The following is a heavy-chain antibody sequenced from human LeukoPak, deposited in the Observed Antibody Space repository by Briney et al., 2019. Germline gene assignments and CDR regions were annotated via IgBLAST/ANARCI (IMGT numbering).Heavy chain of an antibody. V-gene: IGHV4-59*08. CDR1: GGSINTYY. CDR3: ARSPNRFGELLFPLRY. Sequence: TSETLSLTCSVSGGSINTYYWSWIRQPPGKGLEWIGYIYYSGSTNYNPSLKSRLTISVDTSKNQFSLKLSSVTAADTAVYYCARSPNRFGELLFPLRYWGQGTLVTVSS. CDR2: IYYSGST. D-gene: IGHD3-10*01. J-gene: IGHJ4*02.